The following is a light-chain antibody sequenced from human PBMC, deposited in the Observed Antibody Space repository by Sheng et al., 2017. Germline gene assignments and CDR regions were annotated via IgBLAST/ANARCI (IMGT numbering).Light chain of an antibody. CDR1: QSLVYSDGNTY. J-gene: IGKJ4*01. CDR3: MQGTHWPLT. Sequence: DVVMTQSPLSLPVTLGQPASISCRSSQSLVYSDGNTYLSWFQQRPGQSPRRLISKVSKRDSGVPDRFSGSGSGTDFTLKISRVEADDVGVYYCMQGTHWPLTFGGGTKVEIK. CDR2: KVS. V-gene: IGKV2-30*01.